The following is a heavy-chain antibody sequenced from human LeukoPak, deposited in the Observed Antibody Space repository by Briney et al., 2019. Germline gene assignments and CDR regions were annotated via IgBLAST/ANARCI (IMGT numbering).Heavy chain of an antibody. Sequence: GGSLRLSCVASGFTFSNYAMHWVRQTPGKGLEYVSGINSNGGSTQYAYSVKGRFTISRENSKHTLYLQMGSLRTEGMAVYYCARAPTVTAESAFGYWGQGTLVTVSS. V-gene: IGHV3-64*01. CDR2: INSNGGST. D-gene: IGHD4-17*01. CDR1: GFTFSNYA. CDR3: ARAPTVTAESAFGY. J-gene: IGHJ4*02.